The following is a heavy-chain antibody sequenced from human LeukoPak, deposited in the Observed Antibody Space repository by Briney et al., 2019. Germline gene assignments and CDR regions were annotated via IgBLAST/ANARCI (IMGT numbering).Heavy chain of an antibody. CDR3: AKDGVYGSACCYNFDY. J-gene: IGHJ4*02. CDR1: GFPLCSYI. CDR2: ISSGSSTI. Sequence: GGSLRLSCAASGFPLCSYIMNWVRQAPGKGLERVSYISSGSSTIYNAVSVKGQFTISRVNAKNSLYLQMNSLRAEGTALYYCAKDGVYGSACCYNFDYWGQGTLVTVSS. V-gene: IGHV3-48*01. D-gene: IGHD3-10*01.